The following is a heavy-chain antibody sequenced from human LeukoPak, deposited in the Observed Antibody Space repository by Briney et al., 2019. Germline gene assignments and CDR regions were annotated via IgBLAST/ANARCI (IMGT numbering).Heavy chain of an antibody. V-gene: IGHV1-8*03. CDR1: GYTFTSYD. CDR3: AREDHCSGGSCYERWFDP. Sequence: ASVKVSCKVSGYTFTSYDINWVRQATGQGLEWMGWMNPNSGNTGYAQKFQGRVTITRNTSISTAYMELSSLRSEDTAVYYCAREDHCSGGSCYERWFDPWGQGTLVTVSS. J-gene: IGHJ5*02. CDR2: MNPNSGNT. D-gene: IGHD2-15*01.